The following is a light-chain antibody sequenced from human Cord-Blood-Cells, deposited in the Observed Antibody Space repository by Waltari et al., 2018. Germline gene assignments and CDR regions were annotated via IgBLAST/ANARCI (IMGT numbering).Light chain of an antibody. CDR2: EGS. CDR3: CSYAGSSTYV. CDR1: SSDVGIYNL. J-gene: IGLJ1*01. V-gene: IGLV2-23*01. Sequence: QSALTQPASVSGSPGQSITISCTGTSSDVGIYNLVSWYQQHPGKAPKLMIYEGSKRPSGVSNRFSDSKSGNTASRTISGLQAEDEADYYCCSYAGSSTYVFGTGTKVTVL.